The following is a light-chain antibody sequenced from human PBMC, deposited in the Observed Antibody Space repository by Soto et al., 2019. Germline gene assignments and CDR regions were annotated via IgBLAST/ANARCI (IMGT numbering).Light chain of an antibody. CDR2: GAS. J-gene: IGKJ4*01. CDR1: QSVSSSY. V-gene: IGKV3-20*01. CDR3: QHYGSSPFT. Sequence: EIVLTQSPGTLSLSPGGRATLSCRASQSVSSSYFAWYQQKPGQAPRLLIYGASSRATDIPDRFSGSGSGTDFTLSINMLGPEDSAVYYCQHYGSSPFTFGGGTKVHIK.